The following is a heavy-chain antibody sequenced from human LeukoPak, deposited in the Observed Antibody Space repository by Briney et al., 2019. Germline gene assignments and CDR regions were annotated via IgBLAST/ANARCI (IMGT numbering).Heavy chain of an antibody. D-gene: IGHD1-26*01. CDR2: IYPGDSDP. V-gene: IGHV5-51*01. CDR3: GMSGDRVPLQDDVFDV. J-gene: IGHJ3*01. Sequence: GESLNISCKVSGSSFTSYCIGWVRQMPGKGLEWMGIIYPGDSDPTYSPSFQGQVTISVDKSINTAYLQWSSLQASDTAMYYCGMSGDRVPLQDDVFDVWGQGTMVTVST. CDR1: GSSFTSYC.